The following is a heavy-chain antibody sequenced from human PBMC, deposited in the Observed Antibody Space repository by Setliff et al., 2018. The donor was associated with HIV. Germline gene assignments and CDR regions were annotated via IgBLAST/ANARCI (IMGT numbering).Heavy chain of an antibody. CDR2: IFYSGST. J-gene: IGHJ4*02. D-gene: IGHD2-2*01. Sequence: PSETLSLTCTVSGGSISSYYWSWIRQPAGKGLEWIGRIFYSGSTNYNPSLRSRVTMSVDMSKNQFSLRLRSVTAADTAVYYCARDRMPMASWVPDKWGQGTLVTVSS. CDR1: GGSISSYY. CDR3: ARDRMPMASWVPDK. V-gene: IGHV4-4*07.